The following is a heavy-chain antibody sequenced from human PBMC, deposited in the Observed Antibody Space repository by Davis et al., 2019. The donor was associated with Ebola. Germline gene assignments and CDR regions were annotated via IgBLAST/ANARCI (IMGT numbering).Heavy chain of an antibody. Sequence: PGGSLRLSCAASGFTFSSYWMSWVRQAPGKGLEWVANIKQDGSEKYYVDSVKGRCTISRDNAKNSLYLQMNSLRAEDTAVDYCARDGSSPFYYYHGMDVWGQGTTVTVSS. CDR1: GFTFSSYW. D-gene: IGHD6-6*01. CDR2: IKQDGSEK. J-gene: IGHJ6*02. V-gene: IGHV3-7*01. CDR3: ARDGSSPFYYYHGMDV.